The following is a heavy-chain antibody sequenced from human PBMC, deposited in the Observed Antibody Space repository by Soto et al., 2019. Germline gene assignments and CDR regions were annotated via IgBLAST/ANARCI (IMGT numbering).Heavy chain of an antibody. J-gene: IGHJ6*02. CDR2: IKQDGSEK. V-gene: IGHV3-7*03. CDR3: ARLPVAAVAGTGYYYYGMDV. Sequence: EVQLVESGGGLDQPGGSLRLSCAASGFTFSSYWMSWVRQAPGKGLEWVANIKQDGSEKYYVDSVKGRFTISRDNAKNSLYLQMNSLRAEDTAVYYCARLPVAAVAGTGYYYYGMDVWGQGTTVTVSS. D-gene: IGHD6-19*01. CDR1: GFTFSSYW.